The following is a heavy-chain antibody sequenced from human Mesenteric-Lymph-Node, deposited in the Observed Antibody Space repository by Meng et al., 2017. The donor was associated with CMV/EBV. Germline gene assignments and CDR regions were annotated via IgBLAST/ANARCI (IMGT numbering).Heavy chain of an antibody. J-gene: IGHJ4*02. Sequence: CAASGFTLSDYYMNWIRQAPGKGLEWVSYISGSGSITLYADSVKGRFTVSRDNAKNSLYLQMNSLRAEDTAVYYCARRAVVTQDLDYWGQGTLVTVSS. D-gene: IGHD3-22*01. CDR3: ARRAVVTQDLDY. CDR2: ISGSGSIT. V-gene: IGHV3-11*01. CDR1: GFTLSDYY.